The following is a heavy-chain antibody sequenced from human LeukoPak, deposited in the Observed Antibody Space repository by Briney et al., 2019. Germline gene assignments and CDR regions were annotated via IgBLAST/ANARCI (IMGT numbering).Heavy chain of an antibody. CDR3: ARHLELRRGCFAY. V-gene: IGHV3-66*04. J-gene: IGHJ4*02. CDR2: IYGGGST. Sequence: RGSPRDSRAQSGFSAGISMRSRVCQAPGKGLEWVSLIYGGGSTSYADSVKGRFTIFRDNSKSTLYLQMNSLRAEDTPVYYYARHLELRRGCFAYWRQGTLVTVSS. D-gene: IGHD1-7*01. CDR1: GFSAGISM.